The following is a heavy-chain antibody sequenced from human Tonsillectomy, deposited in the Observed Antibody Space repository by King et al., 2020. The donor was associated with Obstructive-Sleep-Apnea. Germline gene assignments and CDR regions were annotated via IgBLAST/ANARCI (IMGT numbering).Heavy chain of an antibody. D-gene: IGHD5-12*01. Sequence: VQLQQWGAGLLKPSETLSLTCTVYGGSFRGYHWTWILQPPGKGPAYIGEINHSGFSHYNPSLKSRVTISVDTCKNQFSLNLTSVTAADTAIYYCARGERATLGRSDPWGQGTPVTVSS. CDR3: ARGERATLGRSDP. V-gene: IGHV4-34*01. J-gene: IGHJ5*02. CDR1: GGSFRGYH. CDR2: INHSGFS.